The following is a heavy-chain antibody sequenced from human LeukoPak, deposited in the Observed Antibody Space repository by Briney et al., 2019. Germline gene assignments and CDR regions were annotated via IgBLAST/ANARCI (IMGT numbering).Heavy chain of an antibody. CDR2: ISGDGGST. V-gene: IGHV3-43*02. CDR3: TRGAYPSGFDI. J-gene: IGHJ3*02. Sequence: GGSLRLSCVASGLTFDDSAMHWVRQAPGKGLEWVSLISGDGGSTFYADSVKGRFSVSRDNAKNTLYLQMSSLRVEDTAVYFCTRGAYPSGFDIWGQGTTVTVSS. CDR1: GLTFDDSA. D-gene: IGHD1-26*01.